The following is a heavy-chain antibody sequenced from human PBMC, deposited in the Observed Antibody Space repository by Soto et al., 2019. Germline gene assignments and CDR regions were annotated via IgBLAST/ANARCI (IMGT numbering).Heavy chain of an antibody. CDR1: GFTFSSYA. Sequence: QVQLVESGGGVVQPGRSLRLSCAASGFTFSSYAMHWVRQAPGKGLEWVAVISYDGRVKDYADSVKGRFTISRDNSKKTVYLRVNSLRAEDTGLYYCAWSSVNYGDYTGRVGCEYWGQCSLVAVSS. D-gene: IGHD4-17*01. V-gene: IGHV3-30*04. J-gene: IGHJ1*01. CDR3: AWSSVNYGDYTGRVGCEY. CDR2: ISYDGRVK.